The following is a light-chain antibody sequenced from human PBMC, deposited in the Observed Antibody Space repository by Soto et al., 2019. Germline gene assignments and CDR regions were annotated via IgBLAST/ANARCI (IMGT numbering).Light chain of an antibody. CDR3: TSYAGGNNV. Sequence: QSALTQPPSASGSPGHSVTISCTGTSSDVGGYNYVSWYQQHPGKVPKLMVYEVNKRPSGVPDRFSGSKYGNTASLTVSGLQAEDEADYYCTSYAGGNNVFGTGTKLTVL. CDR1: SSDVGGYNY. V-gene: IGLV2-8*01. J-gene: IGLJ1*01. CDR2: EVN.